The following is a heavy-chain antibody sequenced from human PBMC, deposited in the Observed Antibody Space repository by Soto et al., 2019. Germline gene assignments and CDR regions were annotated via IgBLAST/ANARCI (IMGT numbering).Heavy chain of an antibody. CDR3: AKTSGYDYVWGSSGLDP. J-gene: IGHJ5*02. CDR1: GFTFSSFG. D-gene: IGHD3-16*01. V-gene: IGHV3-30*18. CDR2: ISYDGSDK. Sequence: QVQLVESGGGVVQPGRSLRLSCAASGFTFSSFGMHWVRQATDKGLQWVAVISYDGSDKYYADSVKGRFTISRDDSTNTMYLQMNSLRPEDTAVYYCAKTSGYDYVWGSSGLDPWGQGTLVTVSS.